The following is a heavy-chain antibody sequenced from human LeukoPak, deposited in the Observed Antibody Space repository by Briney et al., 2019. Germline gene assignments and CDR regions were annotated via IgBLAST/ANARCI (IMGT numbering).Heavy chain of an antibody. CDR3: ARDKSLRGNWFGNDY. D-gene: IGHD3-10*01. V-gene: IGHV4-34*01. CDR2: INHSGST. Sequence: PSETLSLTCAVYGGSFSGHYWSWIRQPPGKGLEWIGEINHSGSTNYNPSLKSRVTISVDTSKNQFSLTMTSVTAADTAVYYCARDKSLRGNWFGNDYWGQGTLVTVSS. CDR1: GGSFSGHY. J-gene: IGHJ4*02.